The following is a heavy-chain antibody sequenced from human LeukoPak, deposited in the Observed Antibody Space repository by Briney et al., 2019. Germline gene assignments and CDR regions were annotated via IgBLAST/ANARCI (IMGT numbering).Heavy chain of an antibody. D-gene: IGHD6-19*01. Sequence: GGSLRLSCSASGFALRSYTVTWVRQAPGKGLEWVSSISSTSAYIYYAESVKGRFSISRDNVDNVVHLQMSSLTNEDTAVYYCARVAVAGPTGWFDSWGQGTLVTVSS. V-gene: IGHV3-21*01. J-gene: IGHJ5*01. CDR3: ARVAVAGPTGWFDS. CDR1: GFALRSYT. CDR2: ISSTSAYI.